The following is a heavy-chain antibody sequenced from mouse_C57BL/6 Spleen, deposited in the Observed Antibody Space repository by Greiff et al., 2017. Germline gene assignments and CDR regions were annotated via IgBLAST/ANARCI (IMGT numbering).Heavy chain of an antibody. V-gene: IGHV1-69*01. CDR1: GYTFTSYW. J-gene: IGHJ3*01. CDR3: AREMETGTKGFAY. CDR2: IDPSDSYT. Sequence: QVQLQQPGAELVMPGASVKLSCKASGYTFTSYWMHWVKQRPGQGLEWIGEIDPSDSYTNYNQKFKGKSTLTVDKSSSTAYMPLSSLTSEDSAVYYCAREMETGTKGFAYWGQGTLVTVSA. D-gene: IGHD4-1*01.